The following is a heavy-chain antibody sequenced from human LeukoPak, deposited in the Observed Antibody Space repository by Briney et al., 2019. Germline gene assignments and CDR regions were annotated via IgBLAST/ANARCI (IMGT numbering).Heavy chain of an antibody. CDR3: ATDPVGYCSGNGCYSVDY. CDR2: FDPEDGET. J-gene: IGHJ4*02. D-gene: IGHD2-15*01. CDR1: GYTLTELS. Sequence: ASAKVSCKVSGYTLTELSMQWVRQAPGKGLEWMGGFDPEDGETVYAQKFQGRLTMTEDTSTDTAYMELSSLRSDDTAVYYCATDPVGYCSGNGCYSVDYWGQGTLVTVSS. V-gene: IGHV1-24*01.